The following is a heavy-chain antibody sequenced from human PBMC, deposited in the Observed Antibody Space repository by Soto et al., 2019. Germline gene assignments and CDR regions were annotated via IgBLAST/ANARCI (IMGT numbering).Heavy chain of an antibody. D-gene: IGHD5-18*01. CDR1: GFTFSNAW. CDR2: IKSKTDGGTT. CDR3: TTASDTAMVMFDYYYYGMDV. J-gene: IGHJ6*02. Sequence: GGSLRLSCAAPGFTFSNAWMNWVRQAPGKGLEWVGRIKSKTDGGTTDYAAPVKGRFTISRDDSKNTLYLQMNSLKTEDTAVYYFTTASDTAMVMFDYYYYGMDVWGQGTTVTVSS. V-gene: IGHV3-15*07.